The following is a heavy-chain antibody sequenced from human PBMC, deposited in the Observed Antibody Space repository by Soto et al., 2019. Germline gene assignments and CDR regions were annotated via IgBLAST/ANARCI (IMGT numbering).Heavy chain of an antibody. Sequence: ASVKVSCKASGYTFTSYAMHWVRQAPGQRLEWMGWINAGNGNTKYSQKFQGRVTITRDTSASTAYMELSSLRSEDTAVYYCARDEPPNYDILTGYSYYYYMDVWGKGTTVTVSS. D-gene: IGHD3-9*01. V-gene: IGHV1-3*01. J-gene: IGHJ6*03. CDR2: INAGNGNT. CDR1: GYTFTSYA. CDR3: ARDEPPNYDILTGYSYYYYMDV.